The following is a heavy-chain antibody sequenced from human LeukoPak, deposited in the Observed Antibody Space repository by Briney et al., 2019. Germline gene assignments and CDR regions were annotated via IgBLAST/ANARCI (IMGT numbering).Heavy chain of an antibody. V-gene: IGHV4-34*01. D-gene: IGHD2-2*01. J-gene: IGHJ5*02. CDR2: INHSGST. Sequence: SETLSLTCAVYGGSFSGYYWSWIRQPPGKGLEWIGEINHSGSTNYNPSLKSRVTISVDKSKNQFSLKLSSVTAADTAVYYCARLVVPAAIGAGDGFDPWGQGTLVTVSS. CDR3: ARLVVPAAIGAGDGFDP. CDR1: GGSFSGYY.